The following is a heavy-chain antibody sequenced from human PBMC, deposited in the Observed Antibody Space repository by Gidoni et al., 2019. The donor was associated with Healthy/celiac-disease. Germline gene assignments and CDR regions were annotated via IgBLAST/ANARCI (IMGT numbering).Heavy chain of an antibody. Sequence: QVQLFASGGGVVQPGRSLRLACAASGFKFSSYGMHWVRQAPGKGLKWVAVIWYNGSNEYYADSVKGRFTISRDNSKNTLYLQMNSLRAEDTAVYYCARDRHIVVVPAAKSYYGMDVWGQGTTVTVSS. J-gene: IGHJ6*02. D-gene: IGHD2-2*01. CDR2: IWYNGSNE. CDR1: GFKFSSYG. V-gene: IGHV3-33*01. CDR3: ARDRHIVVVPAAKSYYGMDV.